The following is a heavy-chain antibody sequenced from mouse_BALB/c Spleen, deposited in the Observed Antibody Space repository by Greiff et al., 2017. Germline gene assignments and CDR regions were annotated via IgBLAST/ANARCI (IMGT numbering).Heavy chain of an antibody. CDR3: TRREDGKGAMDY. CDR2: IYPSDSYT. J-gene: IGHJ4*01. Sequence: QVQLHQPGAELVRPGASVKLSCKASGYTFTSYWINWVKQRPGQGLEWIGNIYPSDSYTNYNQKFKDKATLTVDKSSSTAYMQLSSPTSEDSAVYYCTRREDGKGAMDYWGQGTSVTVSA. D-gene: IGHD2-1*01. V-gene: IGHV1-69*02. CDR1: GYTFTSYW.